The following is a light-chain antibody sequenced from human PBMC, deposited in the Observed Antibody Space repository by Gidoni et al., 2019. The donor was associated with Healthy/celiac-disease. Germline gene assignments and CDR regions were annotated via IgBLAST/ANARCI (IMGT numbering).Light chain of an antibody. CDR2: DAS. CDR1: QDISNY. J-gene: IGKJ3*01. V-gene: IGKV1-33*01. Sequence: DIQMTPSPSSLSASVGDRVTITCQASQDISNYLNWYQQKPGKAPKLLIYDASNLETGVPSRLSGSGSGTDFTFTISSLQPEDIATYYCQQYDNLLFTFGPGTKVDIK. CDR3: QQYDNLLFT.